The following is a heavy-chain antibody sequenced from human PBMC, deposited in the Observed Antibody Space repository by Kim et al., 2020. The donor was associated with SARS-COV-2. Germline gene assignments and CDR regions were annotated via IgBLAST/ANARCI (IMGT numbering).Heavy chain of an antibody. CDR3: ATVHPIQLWLHWFDP. V-gene: IGHV1-2*02. J-gene: IGHJ5*02. CDR2: INPNSGGT. Sequence: ASVKVSCKASGYTFTGYYMHWVRQAPGQGLEWMGWINPNSGGTNYAQKFQGRVTMTRDTSISTAYMELSRLRSDDTAVYYCATVHPIQLWLHWFDPWGQGTLVTVSS. D-gene: IGHD5-18*01. CDR1: GYTFTGYY.